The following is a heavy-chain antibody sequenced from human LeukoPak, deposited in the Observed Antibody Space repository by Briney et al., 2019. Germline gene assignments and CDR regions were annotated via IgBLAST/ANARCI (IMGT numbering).Heavy chain of an antibody. J-gene: IGHJ4*02. V-gene: IGHV4-4*09. D-gene: IGHD2-21*02. CDR3: ARTVVVTAIHYFDY. CDR1: GDSISSYY. CDR2: IYPIGST. Sequence: PSETLSLTCTVSGDSISSYYWSWIRQPPGKGLEWIGYIYPIGSTNYNPSLESPATISVDTTKNHFSLKLSSVTAADTAVYYCARTVVVTAIHYFDYWGQGTLVTVSS.